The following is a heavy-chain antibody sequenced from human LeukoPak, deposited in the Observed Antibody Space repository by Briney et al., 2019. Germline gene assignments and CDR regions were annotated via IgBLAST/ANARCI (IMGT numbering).Heavy chain of an antibody. J-gene: IGHJ4*02. CDR1: GVSVSSSSYC. CDR2: TLCSGST. D-gene: IGHD1-26*01. Sequence: SETLSLTCTVSGVSVSSSSYCWGRIRPPPGKGWEWIGSTLCSGSTYYNPSLKSRVTISVDTSKNPFSLTLTSVTAADTAVYYCAIPFGQSHSGSYWGSDYWGQGTLVTVSS. CDR3: AIPFGQSHSGSYWGSDY. V-gene: IGHV4-39*01.